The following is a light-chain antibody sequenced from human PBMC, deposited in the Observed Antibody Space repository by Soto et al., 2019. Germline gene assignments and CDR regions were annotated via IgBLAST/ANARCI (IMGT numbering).Light chain of an antibody. V-gene: IGKV3-11*01. CDR1: LNVNSY. Sequence: VLTQSRATLSLSPGERATLSCRASLNVNSYLAWYQQKPGQAPRLVIYDASNRAPGIPARFSGSGSGTDFALTISSLEPEDFAVYYCQQRQYWPPITFGQGTRLENK. CDR2: DAS. CDR3: QQRQYWPPIT. J-gene: IGKJ5*01.